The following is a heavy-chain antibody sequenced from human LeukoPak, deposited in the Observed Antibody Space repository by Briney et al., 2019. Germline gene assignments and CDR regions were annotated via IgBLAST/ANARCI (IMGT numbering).Heavy chain of an antibody. D-gene: IGHD6-19*01. J-gene: IGHJ4*02. Sequence: QTGGSLRLSCAASGFTFSSYAMSWVRQAPGKGLEWVSAISGSVGSTYYADSVKGRFTISRDNSKNTLYPQMNSLRAEDTAVYYCAKDLDSSGWYYYWGQGTLVTVSS. V-gene: IGHV3-23*01. CDR2: ISGSVGST. CDR3: AKDLDSSGWYYY. CDR1: GFTFSSYA.